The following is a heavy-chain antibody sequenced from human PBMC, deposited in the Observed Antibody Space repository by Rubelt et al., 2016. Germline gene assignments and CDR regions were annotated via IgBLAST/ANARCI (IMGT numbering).Heavy chain of an antibody. CDR1: GYRFTSFW. V-gene: IGHV5-51*01. Sequence: GESLKISCKGSGYRFTSFWIGWVRQMPGKGLEWMGTIYPGNSDTRYSPSFEGQVTISADESSSTAYLQWSSLKASDTAMYYCARQQLGTYYYYGMDVWGQGTTVTVSS. CDR2: IYPGNSDT. D-gene: IGHD6-13*01. CDR3: ARQQLGTYYYYGMDV. J-gene: IGHJ6*02.